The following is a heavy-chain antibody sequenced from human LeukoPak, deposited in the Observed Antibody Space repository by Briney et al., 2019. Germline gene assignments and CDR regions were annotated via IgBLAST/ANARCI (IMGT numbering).Heavy chain of an antibody. J-gene: IGHJ4*02. V-gene: IGHV3-49*04. CDR3: TRDQTPYY. CDR1: GFTFGNYA. CDR2: IRSKVYGGTP. Sequence: PGGSLRLSCTASGFTFGNYAMTRVRQAPGKGLEWVGFIRSKVYGGTPEYAASVKGRFTISRDDSKGIAYLQMNSLKTEDTAVYYCTRDQTPYYWGQGTLVTVSS.